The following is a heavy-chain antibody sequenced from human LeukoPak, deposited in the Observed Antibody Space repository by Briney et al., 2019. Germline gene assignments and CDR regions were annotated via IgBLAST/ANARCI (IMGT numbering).Heavy chain of an antibody. CDR3: ARGLKRGYYYGSGSYYMDV. CDR1: GGSISSSSYY. V-gene: IGHV4-39*07. Sequence: SETLSLTCTVSGGSISSSSYYWGWIRQPPGKGLEWIGSIYYSGSTYYNPSLKSRVTISVDTSKNQFSLKLSSVTAADTAVYYCARGLKRGYYYGSGSYYMDVWGKGTTVTVSS. CDR2: IYYSGST. J-gene: IGHJ6*03. D-gene: IGHD3-10*01.